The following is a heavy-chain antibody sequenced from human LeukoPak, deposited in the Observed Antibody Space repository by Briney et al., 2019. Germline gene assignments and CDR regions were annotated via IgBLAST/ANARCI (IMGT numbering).Heavy chain of an antibody. CDR1: GFTFSTYW. CDR2: IKQDGSEK. CDR3: ARHHRYTSGWSTPSSVFDY. Sequence: GGSLRLSCAASGFTFSTYWMSWVGQAPGKGLEWVANIKQDGSEKYYVDSVKGRFTISRDNAKNSLYLQMNSLRAEDTAVYYCARHHRYTSGWSTPSSVFDYWGQGTLVTVSS. J-gene: IGHJ4*02. D-gene: IGHD6-19*01. V-gene: IGHV3-7*04.